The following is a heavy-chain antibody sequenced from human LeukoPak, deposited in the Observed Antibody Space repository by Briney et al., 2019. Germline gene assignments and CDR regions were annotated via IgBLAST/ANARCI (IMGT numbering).Heavy chain of an antibody. CDR2: ISSSGSTI. Sequence: PGGSLRLSCAASGFTFSSYEMNWVRQAPGKGLEWVSYISSSGSTIYYADSVKGRFTISRDNSKNTLYLQMNSLRAEDTALYYCARGQRGGIFDYWGQGTLVTVSS. J-gene: IGHJ4*02. CDR1: GFTFSSYE. CDR3: ARGQRGGIFDY. D-gene: IGHD3-16*01. V-gene: IGHV3-48*03.